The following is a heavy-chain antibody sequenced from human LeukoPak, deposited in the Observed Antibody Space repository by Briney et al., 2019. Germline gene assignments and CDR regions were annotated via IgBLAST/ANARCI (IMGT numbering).Heavy chain of an antibody. J-gene: IGHJ4*02. Sequence: PGGSLRLSCAASGFTFSTYWMHWVRQAPGKGLEWVSSISSSSSYIYYADSVKGRFTISRDNAKNSLYLQMNSLRAEDTAVYYCARSRDYVRFYYFDYWGQGTLVTVSS. CDR3: ARSRDYVRFYYFDY. CDR2: ISSSSSYI. CDR1: GFTFSTYW. V-gene: IGHV3-21*01. D-gene: IGHD3-10*02.